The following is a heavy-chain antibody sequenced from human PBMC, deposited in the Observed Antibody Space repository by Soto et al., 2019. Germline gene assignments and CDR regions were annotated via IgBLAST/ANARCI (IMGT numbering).Heavy chain of an antibody. CDR3: ARDWGSSGWFNWFDS. Sequence: QVQLVESGGGVVQPGRSLTLSCAASGFTFNNYGMHWVRQAPGKGLEWVAMLSHDGTIAYYGDSVRGRFTVSRDESKDTQYLQMNRLRPEDTAVYYCARDWGSSGWFNWFDSWGQGTLVTVSS. J-gene: IGHJ5*01. D-gene: IGHD6-19*01. CDR1: GFTFNNYG. V-gene: IGHV3-30*03. CDR2: LSHDGTIA.